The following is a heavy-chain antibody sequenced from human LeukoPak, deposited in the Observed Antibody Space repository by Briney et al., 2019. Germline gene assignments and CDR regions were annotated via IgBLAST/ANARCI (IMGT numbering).Heavy chain of an antibody. D-gene: IGHD6-19*01. CDR3: ARVIEDSGWTFVGY. CDR1: GYTFTSYH. Sequence: GASVKVSCKASGYTFTSYHITWVRQAPGQGLEWMGWINTNTGNPTYAQGFTGRFVFSLDTSVSTAYLQISSLKAEDTAVYYCARVIEDSGWTFVGYWGQGTLVTVSS. J-gene: IGHJ4*02. CDR2: INTNTGNP. V-gene: IGHV7-4-1*02.